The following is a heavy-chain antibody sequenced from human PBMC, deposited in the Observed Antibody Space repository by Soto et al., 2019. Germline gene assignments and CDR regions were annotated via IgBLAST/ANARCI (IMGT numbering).Heavy chain of an antibody. J-gene: IGHJ6*02. CDR1: GGSISSYY. Sequence: SETLSLTCTVSGGSISSYYWSWIRQPPGKGLEWIGYIYYSGSTNYNPSLKSRVTISVDTSKNQFSLKLSSVTAADTAVYYCARDRASSSGWYGTDYYYGMDVWGQGTTVTVS. CDR3: ARDRASSSGWYGTDYYYGMDV. D-gene: IGHD6-19*01. V-gene: IGHV4-59*01. CDR2: IYYSGST.